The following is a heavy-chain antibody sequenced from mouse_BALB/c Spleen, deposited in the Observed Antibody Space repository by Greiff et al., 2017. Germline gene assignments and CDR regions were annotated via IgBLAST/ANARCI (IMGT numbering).Heavy chain of an antibody. D-gene: IGHD5-1*01. CDR3: ARGGVDY. J-gene: IGHJ2*01. CDR1: GFTFSDYY. CDR2: ISDGGSYT. V-gene: IGHV5-4*02. Sequence: EVKVEESGGGLVKPGGSLKLSCAASGFTFSDYYMYWVRQTPEKRLEWVATISDGGSYTYYPDSVKGRFTISRDNAKNNLYLQMSSLKSEDTAMYYCARGGVDYWGQGTTLTVSS.